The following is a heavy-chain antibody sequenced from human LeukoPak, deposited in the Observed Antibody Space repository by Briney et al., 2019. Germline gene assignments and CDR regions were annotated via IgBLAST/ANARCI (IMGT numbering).Heavy chain of an antibody. CDR1: GFTSSSYA. CDR3: AKDGLYCSGGSCYSYYYYGMDV. CDR2: ISGSGGST. V-gene: IGHV3-23*01. D-gene: IGHD2-15*01. Sequence: HPGGSLRLSCAASGFTSSSYAMSWVRQAPGKGLEWVSAISGSGGSTYYADSVKGRFTISRDNSKNTLYLQMNSLRAEDTAVYYCAKDGLYCSGGSCYSYYYYGMDVWGQGTTVTVSS. J-gene: IGHJ6*02.